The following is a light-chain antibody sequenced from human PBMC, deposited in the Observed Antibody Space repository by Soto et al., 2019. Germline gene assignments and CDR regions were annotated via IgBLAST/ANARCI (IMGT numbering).Light chain of an antibody. CDR3: QQYNNWPPMSP. V-gene: IGKV3-15*01. CDR2: GTS. J-gene: IGKJ2*01. CDR1: QNVGRN. Sequence: EIVMTQSPDTLSVSPGERATLSCRASQNVGRNVAWYQQRPGQAPRLLIHGTSTRAADIPARFSGSVSGTEFTLTINSLQPEDFVIYYCQQYNNWPPMSPFGQGTKLDMK.